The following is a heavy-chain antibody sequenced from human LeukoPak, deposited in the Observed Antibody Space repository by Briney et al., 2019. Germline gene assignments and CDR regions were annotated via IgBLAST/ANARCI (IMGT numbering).Heavy chain of an antibody. J-gene: IGHJ3*02. CDR2: ISGSGGST. V-gene: IGHV3-23*01. D-gene: IGHD3-10*01. Sequence: GGSLRLSCAASGFTFSSYAMSWVRQAPGKGLEWVSAISGSGGSTYYADSVKGRFTISRDNSKNTLYLQMNSLRAEDTAVYYCAKGGAFYGSGSYYPPGAFDIWGQGTMVTVSS. CDR3: AKGGAFYGSGSYYPPGAFDI. CDR1: GFTFSSYA.